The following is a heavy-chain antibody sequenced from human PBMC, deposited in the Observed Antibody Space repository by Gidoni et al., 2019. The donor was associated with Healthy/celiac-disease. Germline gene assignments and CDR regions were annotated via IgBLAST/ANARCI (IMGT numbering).Heavy chain of an antibody. CDR3: ARDPYYYDSSGYFGY. J-gene: IGHJ4*02. CDR1: GCTVLSYS. CDR2: ISSSSSYI. V-gene: IGHV3-21*01. D-gene: IGHD3-22*01. Sequence: ELQLVESGGGLVKPGGSLSLSCPASGCTVLSYSMNWVRPAPGKGLEWVSSISSSSSYIYYADSVKGRFTISRDNAKNSLYLQMNRLRAEDTAVYYCARDPYYYDSSGYFGYWGQGTLVTVSS.